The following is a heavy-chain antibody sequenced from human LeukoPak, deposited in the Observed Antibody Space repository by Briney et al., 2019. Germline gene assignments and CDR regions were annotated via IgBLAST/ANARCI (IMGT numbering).Heavy chain of an antibody. V-gene: IGHV1-24*01. CDR1: GYSFTSHY. CDR3: ARDGVFRSSAPDY. D-gene: IGHD6-6*01. Sequence: ASVKVSCKASGYSFTSHYMHWVRQAPGKGLEWMGGFDPEDGETIYAQKFQGRVTMTEDTSTDTAYMELSSLRSEDTAVYYCARDGVFRSSAPDYWGQGTLVTVSS. CDR2: FDPEDGET. J-gene: IGHJ4*02.